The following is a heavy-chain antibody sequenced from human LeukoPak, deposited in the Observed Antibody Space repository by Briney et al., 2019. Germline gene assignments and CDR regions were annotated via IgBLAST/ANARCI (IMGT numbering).Heavy chain of an antibody. Sequence: GGSLRLSFAASGFTFSSYAMHWVRQAPGKGLEWVAVISYDGSNKYYADSVKGRFTISRDNSKNTLYLQMNSLRAEDTAVYYCAGNVLRSPGMDVWGQGTTVTVSS. CDR2: ISYDGSNK. CDR1: GFTFSSYA. CDR3: AGNVLRSPGMDV. D-gene: IGHD3-3*01. V-gene: IGHV3-30*04. J-gene: IGHJ6*02.